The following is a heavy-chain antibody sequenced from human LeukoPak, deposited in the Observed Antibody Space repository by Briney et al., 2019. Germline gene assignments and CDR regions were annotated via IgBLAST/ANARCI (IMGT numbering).Heavy chain of an antibody. CDR3: ARDSSGYSRLDF. V-gene: IGHV4-31*03. J-gene: IGHJ4*02. D-gene: IGHD3-22*01. Sequence: SETLSLTCIVSGGSISSSTYYWTWIRLQPGKGLEWFGYIYYSGITYYNPSLKSRITISVDTSKDQFSLMLSSVTAADTAVYYCARDSSGYSRLDFWGQGTLVTVPS. CDR1: GGSISSSTYY. CDR2: IYYSGIT.